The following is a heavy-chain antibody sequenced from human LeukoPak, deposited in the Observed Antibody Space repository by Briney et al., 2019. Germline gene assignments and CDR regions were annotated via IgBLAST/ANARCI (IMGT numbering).Heavy chain of an antibody. J-gene: IGHJ6*02. CDR1: GFAFSNAW. CDR3: ARESITMVRGEYYYYGMDV. Sequence: GGSLRLSCAASGFAFSNAWMSWVRQAPGKGLEWVAVISYDGSNKYYADSVKGRFTISRDNSKNTLYLQMNSLRAEDTAVYYCARESITMVRGEYYYYGMDVWGQGTTVIVSS. CDR2: ISYDGSNK. D-gene: IGHD3-10*01. V-gene: IGHV3-30-3*01.